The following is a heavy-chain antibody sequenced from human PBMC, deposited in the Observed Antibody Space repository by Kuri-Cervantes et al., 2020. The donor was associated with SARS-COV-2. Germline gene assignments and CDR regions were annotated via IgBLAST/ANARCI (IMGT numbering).Heavy chain of an antibody. CDR3: ARDQRGQQLARPYQYYYGMDV. V-gene: IGHV4-34*01. D-gene: IGHD6-13*01. CDR1: GGSFSGYY. CDR2: INHSGST. Sequence: SETLSLTCAVYGGSFSGYYWSWIRQPPGKGLEWIGEINHSGSTNYNPSLKSRVTISVDTSKNQFSLQLNSVTPEDTAVYYCARDQRGQQLARPYQYYYGMDVWGRGTTVTVSS. J-gene: IGHJ6*02.